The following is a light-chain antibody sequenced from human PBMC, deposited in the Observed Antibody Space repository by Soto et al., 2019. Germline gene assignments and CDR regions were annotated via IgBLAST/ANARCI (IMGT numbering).Light chain of an antibody. J-gene: IGKJ5*01. CDR1: QSVDNY. CDR3: QQCRNWPIT. Sequence: EIVLTQSPATLSLSPGERATLSCRASQSVDNYLAWYQQKPGQAPRLLIYGASSRATGIPARFSGSGSGTEFSLNISSLEPEDFAVYYCQQCRNWPITFGQGTRLELK. V-gene: IGKV3-11*01. CDR2: GAS.